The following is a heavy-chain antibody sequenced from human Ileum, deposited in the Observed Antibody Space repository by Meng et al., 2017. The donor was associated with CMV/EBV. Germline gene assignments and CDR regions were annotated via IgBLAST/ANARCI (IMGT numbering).Heavy chain of an antibody. Sequence: GSLRLSCTVSGGSISSSSYYWGWIRQPPGQGLEWIGSIYYSGSTYYNPSLKSRVTISVDTSKNQFSLKLSSVTAADTAVYYCASESKYQLLNGAYFDYWGQGTLVTVSS. J-gene: IGHJ4*02. CDR1: GGSISSSSYY. CDR2: IYYSGST. V-gene: IGHV4-39*07. D-gene: IGHD2-2*01. CDR3: ASESKYQLLNGAYFDY.